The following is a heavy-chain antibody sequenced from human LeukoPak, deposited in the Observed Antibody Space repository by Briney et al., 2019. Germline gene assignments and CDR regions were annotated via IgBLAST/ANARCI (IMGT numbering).Heavy chain of an antibody. CDR3: ARGPSRDRYYMDV. Sequence: ASVKVSCKASGGTFNSYAISWVRQAPGQGLEWMGWISAYNGNTNYAQKLQGRVTMTTDTSTSTAYMELRSLRSDDTAVYYCARGPSRDRYYMDVWGKGTTVTVSS. D-gene: IGHD1-14*01. V-gene: IGHV1-18*01. CDR1: GGTFNSYA. J-gene: IGHJ6*03. CDR2: ISAYNGNT.